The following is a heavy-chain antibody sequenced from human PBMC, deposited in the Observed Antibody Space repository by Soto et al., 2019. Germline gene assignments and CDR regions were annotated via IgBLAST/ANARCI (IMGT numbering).Heavy chain of an antibody. Sequence: GGSLRLSCAASGFTFSSYGMHWVRQAPGKGLEWVAVIWYDGSNKYYADSVKGRFTISRDNSKNTLYLQMNSLRAEDTAVYYCARDKCTNGVCYTADYWGQGTLVTVSS. CDR3: ARDKCTNGVCYTADY. V-gene: IGHV3-33*01. CDR1: GFTFSSYG. CDR2: IWYDGSNK. D-gene: IGHD2-8*01. J-gene: IGHJ4*02.